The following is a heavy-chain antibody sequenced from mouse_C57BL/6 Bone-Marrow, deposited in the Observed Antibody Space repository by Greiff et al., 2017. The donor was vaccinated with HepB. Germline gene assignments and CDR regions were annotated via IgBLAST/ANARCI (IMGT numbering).Heavy chain of an antibody. Sequence: EVQRVESGGGLVQPGGSLKLSCAASGFTFSDYGMAWVRQAPRKGPEWVAFISNLAYSIYYADTVTGRFTISRENAKNTLYLEMSSLRSEDTAMYYCARRYYGSRRDWYFDVWGTGTTVTVSS. CDR1: GFTFSDYG. CDR2: ISNLAYSI. D-gene: IGHD1-1*01. CDR3: ARRYYGSRRDWYFDV. J-gene: IGHJ1*03. V-gene: IGHV5-15*01.